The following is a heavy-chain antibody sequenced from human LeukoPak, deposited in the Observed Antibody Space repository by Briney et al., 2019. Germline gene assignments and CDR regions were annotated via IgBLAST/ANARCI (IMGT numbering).Heavy chain of an antibody. V-gene: IGHV3-74*01. CDR1: GFTFSDYY. CDR3: VRATWDY. J-gene: IGHJ4*02. CDR2: INSDGSST. Sequence: GGSLRLSCAASGFTFSDYYMSWIRQAPGKGLVWVSRINSDGSSTSYADSVKGRFTISRDNAKNTVFLQMNSLRPEDTAVYYCVRATWDYWGQGTLVTVSS.